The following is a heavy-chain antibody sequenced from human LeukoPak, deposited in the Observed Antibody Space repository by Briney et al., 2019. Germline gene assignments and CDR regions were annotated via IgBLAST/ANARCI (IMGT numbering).Heavy chain of an antibody. J-gene: IGHJ3*02. Sequence: SETLSLTCTVSGGSISSYYWSWIRQPPGKGLEWIGYIYYSGSTNYNPSLKSRVTISVDTSKNQFSPKLSSVTAAGTAVYYCARTYYYDSSVAFDIWGQGTMVTVSS. D-gene: IGHD3-22*01. CDR2: IYYSGST. V-gene: IGHV4-59*01. CDR3: ARTYYYDSSVAFDI. CDR1: GGSISSYY.